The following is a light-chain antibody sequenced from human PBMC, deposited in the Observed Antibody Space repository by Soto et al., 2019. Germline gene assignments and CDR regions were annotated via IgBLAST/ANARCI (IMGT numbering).Light chain of an antibody. J-gene: IGKJ5*01. CDR3: QQYLSLPVT. Sequence: EVGLTQSPGTLSLSPEERATLSCRASQSVSSTYLAWFQQKPGQAPRLLIYGASSRATGIPDRFSGSGSGTDFTLTISRVEPEDFAVYYCQQYLSLPVTFGQGTRLEIK. V-gene: IGKV3-20*01. CDR2: GAS. CDR1: QSVSSTY.